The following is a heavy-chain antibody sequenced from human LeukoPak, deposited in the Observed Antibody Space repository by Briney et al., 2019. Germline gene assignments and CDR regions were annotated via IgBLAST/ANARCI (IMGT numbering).Heavy chain of an antibody. CDR2: IYYSGST. V-gene: IGHV4-30-4*01. Sequence: PSETLSLTCAVYGGSFSGYYWSWIRQPPGKGLEWIGYIYYSGSTYYNPSLKSRVTISVDTSKNQFSLKLSSVTAADTAVYYCARAGDGNFDYWGQGTLVTVSS. CDR1: GGSFSGYY. D-gene: IGHD3-16*01. J-gene: IGHJ4*02. CDR3: ARAGDGNFDY.